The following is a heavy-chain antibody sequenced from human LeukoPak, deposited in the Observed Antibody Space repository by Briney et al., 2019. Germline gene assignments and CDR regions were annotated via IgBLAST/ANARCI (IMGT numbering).Heavy chain of an antibody. CDR3: TRGDGDWNFPYFYNMDV. J-gene: IGHJ6*03. CDR1: GGSISSSSYY. D-gene: IGHD1-7*01. Sequence: PETLSLTCNVSGGSISSSSYYWGWVRQPPGKGLEWIGSLDDSGSTYYNPSHKSRATISGDTSNNQFSLKLSSVTAADTAVYYCTRGDGDWNFPYFYNMDVWGKGTRVTVSS. CDR2: LDDSGST. V-gene: IGHV4-39*07.